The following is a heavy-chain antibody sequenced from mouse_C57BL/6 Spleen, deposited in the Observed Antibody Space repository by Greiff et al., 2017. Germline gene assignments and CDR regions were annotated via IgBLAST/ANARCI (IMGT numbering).Heavy chain of an antibody. J-gene: IGHJ4*01. Sequence: QVQLKQPGAELVKPGASVKLSCKASGYTFTSYWMHWVKQRPGRGLEWIGRIDPNSGGTKYNEKFKSKATLTVDKPSSTAYMQLSRLTSEDSAVYYCARWVYGNYPYAMDYWGQGTSVTVSS. CDR3: ARWVYGNYPYAMDY. CDR1: GYTFTSYW. CDR2: IDPNSGGT. V-gene: IGHV1-72*01. D-gene: IGHD2-1*01.